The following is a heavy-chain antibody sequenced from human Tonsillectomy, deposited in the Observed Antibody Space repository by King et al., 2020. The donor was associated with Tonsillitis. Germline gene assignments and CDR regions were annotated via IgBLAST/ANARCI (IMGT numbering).Heavy chain of an antibody. Sequence: VQLQESGPGLVKPSETLSLTCTVSGGSVSSGSYYWSWIRQPPGKGLEWIGYIYYSGSTNYNPSLKSRVTISVDTSKNQFSLKLSSLTAADTAVYYCARDHYSSGWYYFDYWGQGTLVTVSS. CDR2: IYYSGST. D-gene: IGHD6-19*01. V-gene: IGHV4-61*01. CDR1: GGSVSSGSYY. J-gene: IGHJ4*02. CDR3: ARDHYSSGWYYFDY.